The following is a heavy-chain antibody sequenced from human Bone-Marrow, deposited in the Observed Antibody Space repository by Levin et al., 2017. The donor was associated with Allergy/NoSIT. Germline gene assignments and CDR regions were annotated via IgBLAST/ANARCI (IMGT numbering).Heavy chain of an antibody. V-gene: IGHV1-3*01. J-gene: IGHJ4*02. CDR1: GLVFTDYS. D-gene: IGHD3-16*01. CDR2: IKAGNGKT. CDR3: ARGIYDYVWGTSGPFDY. Sequence: ASVKVSCKTSGLVFTDYSIHWVRQAPGHSLEWMGWIKAGNGKTTYSQNFQGRVTITRDTSASTVHMELSSLKSEDTAVYYCARGIYDYVWGTSGPFDYWGQGTLVTVSS.